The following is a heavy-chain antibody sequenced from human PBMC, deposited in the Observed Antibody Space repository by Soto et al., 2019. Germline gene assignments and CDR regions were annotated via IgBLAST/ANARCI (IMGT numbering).Heavy chain of an antibody. V-gene: IGHV3-23*01. Sequence: GGSLRLSCAASGFTFSSYAMSWVRQAPGKGLEWVSAIAGSGGSTYYADSVKGRFTISRANSKNTLSRQMNSLRAEDSAVYYCAKDRGSSIPPHPFDYWGQGTLVTVSS. D-gene: IGHD6-13*01. CDR2: IAGSGGST. CDR1: GFTFSSYA. CDR3: AKDRGSSIPPHPFDY. J-gene: IGHJ4*02.